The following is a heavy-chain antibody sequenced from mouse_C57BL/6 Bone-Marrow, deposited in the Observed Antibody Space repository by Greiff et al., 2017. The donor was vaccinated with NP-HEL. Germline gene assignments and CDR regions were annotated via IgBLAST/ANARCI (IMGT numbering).Heavy chain of an antibody. CDR1: GYTFTSYW. D-gene: IGHD2-3*01. V-gene: IGHV1-59*01. CDR3: ARWWLLRAMDY. J-gene: IGHJ4*01. Sequence: QVQLQQSGAELVRPGTSVKLSCKASGYTFTSYWMHWVKQRPGQGLEWIGVIDPSDSYTNYNQKFKGKATLTVDTSSSTAYMQLSSLTSEDSAVYYCARWWLLRAMDYWGQGTSVTVSS. CDR2: IDPSDSYT.